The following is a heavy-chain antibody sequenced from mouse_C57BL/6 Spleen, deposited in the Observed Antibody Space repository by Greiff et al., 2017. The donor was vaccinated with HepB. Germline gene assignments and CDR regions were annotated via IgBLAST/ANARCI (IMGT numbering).Heavy chain of an antibody. D-gene: IGHD2-5*01. CDR3: AREGGSNYVYFDY. V-gene: IGHV5-4*01. Sequence: EVQVVESGGGLVKPGGSLKLSCAASGFTFSSYAMSWVRQTPEKRLEWVATISDGGSYTYYPDNVKGRFTISRDNAKNNLYLQMSHLKSEDTAMYYCAREGGSNYVYFDYWGQGTTLTVSS. CDR1: GFTFSSYA. CDR2: ISDGGSYT. J-gene: IGHJ2*01.